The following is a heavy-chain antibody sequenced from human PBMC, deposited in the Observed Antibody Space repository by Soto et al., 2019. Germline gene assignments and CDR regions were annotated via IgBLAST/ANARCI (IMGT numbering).Heavy chain of an antibody. CDR3: AKDLAIFGVVSFDY. CDR2: ISGSGGST. D-gene: IGHD3-3*01. V-gene: IGHV3-23*01. CDR1: GFTFSSYA. J-gene: IGHJ4*02. Sequence: AGGSLRLSCAASGFTFSSYAMSWVRQAPGKGLEWVSAISGSGGSTYYADSVKGRFTISRDNSKNTLYLQMSSLRAEDTAVYYCAKDLAIFGVVSFDYWGQGTLVTVSS.